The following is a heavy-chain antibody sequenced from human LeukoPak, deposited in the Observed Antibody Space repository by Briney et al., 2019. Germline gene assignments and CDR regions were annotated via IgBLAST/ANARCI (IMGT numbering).Heavy chain of an antibody. CDR3: AKDPDGLLWFGGFDY. CDR1: GFTFSSYW. Sequence: GSLRLSCAASGFTFSSYWMSWVRQAPGKGLEWVANIKQDGSEKYYVDSVKGRFTISRDNSKNTLYLQMNSLRAEDTAVYYCAKDPDGLLWFGGFDYWGQGTLVTVSS. J-gene: IGHJ4*02. D-gene: IGHD3-10*01. V-gene: IGHV3-7*03. CDR2: IKQDGSEK.